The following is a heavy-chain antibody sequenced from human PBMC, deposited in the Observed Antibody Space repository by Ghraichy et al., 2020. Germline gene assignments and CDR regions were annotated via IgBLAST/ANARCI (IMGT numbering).Heavy chain of an antibody. CDR2: ISGSGGST. V-gene: IGHV3-23*01. J-gene: IGHJ4*02. CDR1: GFTFSSYA. CDR3: GASCGGDCYYDY. Sequence: GGSLRLSCAASGFTFSSYAMSWVRQAPGKGLEWVSAISGSGGSTYYADSVKGRFTISRDNSKNTLYLQMNSLRAEDTAVYYCGASCGGDCYYDYWGQGTLVTVSS. D-gene: IGHD2-21*02.